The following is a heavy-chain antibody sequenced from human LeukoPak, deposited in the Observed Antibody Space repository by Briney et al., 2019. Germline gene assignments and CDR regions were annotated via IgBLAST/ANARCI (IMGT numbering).Heavy chain of an antibody. V-gene: IGHV4-61*02. CDR1: GGSISSGSYY. J-gene: IGHJ4*02. CDR2: IYTSGST. Sequence: SQTLSLTCTVSGGSISSGSYYWSWIRQPAGKGLEWIGRIYTSGSTNYIPSLKSRVTMSVDTSKNQFSLNLSSVTAADTAVYYCAGSRVVGGAIDYWGQGTLVTVSS. CDR3: AGSRVVGGAIDY. D-gene: IGHD1-26*01.